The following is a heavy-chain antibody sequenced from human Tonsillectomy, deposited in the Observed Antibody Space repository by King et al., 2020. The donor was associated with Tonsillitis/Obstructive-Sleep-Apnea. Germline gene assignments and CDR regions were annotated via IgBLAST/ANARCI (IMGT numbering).Heavy chain of an antibody. D-gene: IGHD5-12*01. CDR1: GFTFSSYA. V-gene: IGHV3-23*04. J-gene: IGHJ4*02. CDR2: ISGGWGST. CDR3: AKVRWLRSAYYFDY. Sequence: VQLVESGGGLVQPGGSLRLSCAASGFTFSSYAMSWVRQAPGKGLEWVSAISGGWGSTYSADSVKGRFSISRDNFKNTLYLQMNSLRAEDTAVYYCAKVRWLRSAYYFDYWGQGTLVTVSS.